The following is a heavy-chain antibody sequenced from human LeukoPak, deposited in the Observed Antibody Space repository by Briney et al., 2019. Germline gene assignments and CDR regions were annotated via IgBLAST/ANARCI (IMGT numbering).Heavy chain of an antibody. V-gene: IGHV3-9*01. D-gene: IGHD5-18*01. CDR3: AKIYSYGRQNYFDY. Sequence: QPGRSLRLSCAASGFTFDDYAMHWVRQAPGKGLEWVSGISWNSGSLGYADSVKGRFTISRDNAKNSLYLQMNSLRAEDTALYYCAKIYSYGRQNYFDYWGQGTLVTVSS. CDR2: ISWNSGSL. CDR1: GFTFDDYA. J-gene: IGHJ4*02.